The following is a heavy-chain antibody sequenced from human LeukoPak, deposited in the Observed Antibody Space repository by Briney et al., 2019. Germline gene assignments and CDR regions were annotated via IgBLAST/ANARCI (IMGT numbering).Heavy chain of an antibody. Sequence: GGSLRLSCAASGFTFSSYEMNWVRQAPGKGLEWVSYISSSGSTIYYADSVKGRFTISRDNAKNSLYLQMNSLRAEDTAVYYCARDQLPPYCGGDRYSLAFDYWGQGTLVTVSS. CDR1: GFTFSSYE. CDR3: ARDQLPPYCGGDRYSLAFDY. V-gene: IGHV3-48*03. CDR2: ISSSGSTI. J-gene: IGHJ4*02. D-gene: IGHD2-21*02.